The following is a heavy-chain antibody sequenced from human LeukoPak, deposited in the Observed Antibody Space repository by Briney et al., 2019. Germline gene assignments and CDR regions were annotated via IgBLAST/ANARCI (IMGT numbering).Heavy chain of an antibody. J-gene: IGHJ5*02. Sequence: PGGSLRLPCAASGFTFSSYGMHWVRQAPGKGLEWVAVIWYDGSNKYYADSVKGRFTISRDNAKNTLYLQMNSLRAEDTAVYYCARTGIAARPTIWFDPWGQGTLVTVSS. V-gene: IGHV3-33*01. CDR3: ARTGIAARPTIWFDP. CDR2: IWYDGSNK. CDR1: GFTFSSYG. D-gene: IGHD6-6*01.